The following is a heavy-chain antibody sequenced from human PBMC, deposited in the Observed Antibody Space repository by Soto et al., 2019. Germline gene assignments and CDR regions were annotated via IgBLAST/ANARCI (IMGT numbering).Heavy chain of an antibody. Sequence: GPSVKVSCKASGGTFSSYAISWVRQAPGQGLEWMGGIIPIFGTANYAQKFQGRVTITADESTSTAYMELSSLRSEDTAVYYCARQEWRPYNWFDPWGQGTLVTVSS. D-gene: IGHD3-3*01. CDR2: IIPIFGTA. CDR3: ARQEWRPYNWFDP. CDR1: GGTFSSYA. V-gene: IGHV1-69*13. J-gene: IGHJ5*02.